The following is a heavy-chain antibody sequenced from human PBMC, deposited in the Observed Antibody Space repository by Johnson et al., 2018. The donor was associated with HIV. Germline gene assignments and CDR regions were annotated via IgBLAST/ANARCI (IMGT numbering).Heavy chain of an antibody. CDR2: ISYDGSNK. CDR3: ASDWGSRHAFDI. Sequence: VQLVESGGGVVQPGRSLRLSCAASGFTFSSYGMHWVRQAPGKGLEWVAVISYDGSNKYYADSVKGRFTISRDNSKNTLYLQMNSLRAEDTAVYYCASDWGSRHAFDIGGQGTMVTVS. CDR1: GFTFSSYG. J-gene: IGHJ3*02. D-gene: IGHD7-27*01. V-gene: IGHV3-30*03.